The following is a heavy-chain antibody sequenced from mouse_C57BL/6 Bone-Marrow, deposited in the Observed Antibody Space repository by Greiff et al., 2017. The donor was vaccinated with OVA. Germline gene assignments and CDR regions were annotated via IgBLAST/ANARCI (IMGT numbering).Heavy chain of an antibody. V-gene: IGHV1-50*01. D-gene: IGHD1-1*01. Sequence: QVQLQQPGAELVKPGASVKLSCKASGYTFTSYWMQWVKQRPGQGLEWIGEIDPSDSYTNYNQKFKGKATLTVDTSSSTAYMQLSSLTSEDSAVYYCARDYYGAYWGQGTLVTVSA. CDR1: GYTFTSYW. CDR2: IDPSDSYT. J-gene: IGHJ3*01. CDR3: ARDYYGAY.